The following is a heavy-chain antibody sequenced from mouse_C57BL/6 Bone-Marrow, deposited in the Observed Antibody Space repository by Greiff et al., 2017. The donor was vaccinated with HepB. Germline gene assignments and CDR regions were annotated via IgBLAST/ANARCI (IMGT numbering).Heavy chain of an antibody. CDR1: GFSLTSYG. CDR3: AQSTMVTTGWYFDV. D-gene: IGHD2-1*01. Sequence: QVQLKESGPGLVQPSQRLSITCTVSGFSLTSYGVHWVRQSPGKGLEWLGVIWRGGSTDYNAAFMSRLSITKDNSKSQVFFKMNSLQADDTAIYYCAQSTMVTTGWYFDVWGTGTTVTVSS. J-gene: IGHJ1*03. V-gene: IGHV2-5*01. CDR2: IWRGGST.